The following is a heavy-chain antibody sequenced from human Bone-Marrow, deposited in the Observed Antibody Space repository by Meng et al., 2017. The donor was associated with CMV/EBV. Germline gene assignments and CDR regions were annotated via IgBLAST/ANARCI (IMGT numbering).Heavy chain of an antibody. V-gene: IGHV3-21*01. CDR1: GYTFTGYY. CDR3: TRDSFPRYGSSPSGY. J-gene: IGHJ4*02. CDR2: ISSSSSYI. Sequence: SCKASGYTFTGYYMHWVRQAPGKGLEWVSSISSSSSYIYYADSVKGRFTISRDNSKNTLFLQMNSLRAEDTSVYYCTRDSFPRYGSSPSGYWGQGTLVTVS. D-gene: IGHD6-13*01.